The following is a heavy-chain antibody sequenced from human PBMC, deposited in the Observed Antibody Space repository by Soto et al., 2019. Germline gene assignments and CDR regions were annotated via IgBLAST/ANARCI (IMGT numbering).Heavy chain of an antibody. CDR3: AREGYSSGWSLY. Sequence: GGSLRLSCAASGFTFSDSYMSWIRQAPGKGLEWVSYISGSRSYINYADSVKGRFTISRDNAKNSLYLQMSSLRAEDTAVYYCAREGYSSGWSLYWGQGTLVTVSS. D-gene: IGHD6-19*01. CDR1: GFTFSDSY. CDR2: ISGSRSYI. J-gene: IGHJ4*02. V-gene: IGHV3-11*06.